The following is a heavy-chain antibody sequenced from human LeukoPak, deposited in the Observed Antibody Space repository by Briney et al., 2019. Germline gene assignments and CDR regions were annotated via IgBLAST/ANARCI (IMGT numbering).Heavy chain of an antibody. Sequence: SETLSLTCTVSGGSISSSSYYWGWIRQPPGKGLEWIGSIYYSGSTYYNPSLKSRVTISVDTSKNQFSLKLSSVTAADTAVYYCARRSGIAAAVDYWGQGTLVTVSS. CDR3: ARRSGIAAAVDY. D-gene: IGHD6-13*01. CDR2: IYYSGST. CDR1: GGSISSSSYY. V-gene: IGHV4-39*01. J-gene: IGHJ4*02.